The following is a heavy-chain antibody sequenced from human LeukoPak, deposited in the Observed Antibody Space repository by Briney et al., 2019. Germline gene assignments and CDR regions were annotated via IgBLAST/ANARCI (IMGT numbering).Heavy chain of an antibody. Sequence: SETPSLTCAVYGGSFSGYYWSWIRQPPGKGLEWIGEINHSGSTNYNPSLKSRVTISVDTSKNQFSLRLSSVTAADTAVYFCARALSFYYGSGSLGLDYWGQGTLVTVSS. D-gene: IGHD3-10*01. V-gene: IGHV4-34*01. CDR3: ARALSFYYGSGSLGLDY. CDR1: GGSFSGYY. J-gene: IGHJ4*02. CDR2: INHSGST.